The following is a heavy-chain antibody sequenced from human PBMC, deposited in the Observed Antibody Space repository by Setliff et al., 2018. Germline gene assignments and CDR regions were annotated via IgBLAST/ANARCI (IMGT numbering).Heavy chain of an antibody. CDR2: FNRNDGST. CDR3: ARVIVGGGNTPFDL. CDR1: GFTFGDYG. V-gene: IGHV3-20*04. J-gene: IGHJ4*02. D-gene: IGHD2-21*01. Sequence: PGGSLRLSCAASGFTFGDYGLSWVRQGPGKGLEWVSGFNRNDGSTSYADSVEGRFTISSDNAKNTLYLQMNRLRAEDTGVYYCARVIVGGGNTPFDLWGQGTLVTVSS.